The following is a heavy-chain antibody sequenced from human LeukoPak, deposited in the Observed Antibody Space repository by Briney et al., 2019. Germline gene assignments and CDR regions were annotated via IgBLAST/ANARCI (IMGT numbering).Heavy chain of an antibody. J-gene: IGHJ4*02. CDR1: GFTFGDYA. Sequence: GRSLRLSCTASGFTFGDYAMSWLRQAPGKGLEWVGFIRSKAYGGTTEYAASVKGRFTISRDDYKSIAYLQMNSLKTADTAVYYCTRDRGMYYYGSGSVNYWGQGTLVTVSS. CDR2: IRSKAYGGTT. D-gene: IGHD3-10*01. CDR3: TRDRGMYYYGSGSVNY. V-gene: IGHV3-49*03.